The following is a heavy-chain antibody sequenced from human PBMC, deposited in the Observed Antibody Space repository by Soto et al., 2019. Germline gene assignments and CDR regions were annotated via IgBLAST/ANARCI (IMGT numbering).Heavy chain of an antibody. D-gene: IGHD1-26*01. CDR2: IYRGGST. J-gene: IGHJ4*02. V-gene: IGHV3-53*01. CDR3: ARDLSGSYFFDY. CDR1: GFTVSSNY. Sequence: EVQLVESGGGLIQPGGSLRLSCAASGFTVSSNYMSWVRQAPGKGLEWVSVIYRGGSTYYADSVKGRFTISRANSNNTLYLQMNSLRAEDTAVYYCARDLSGSYFFDYCGQGTLVTVSS.